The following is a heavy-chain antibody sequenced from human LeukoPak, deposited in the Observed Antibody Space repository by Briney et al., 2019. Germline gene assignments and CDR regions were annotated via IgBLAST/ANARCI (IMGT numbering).Heavy chain of an antibody. CDR1: GFTFSSYA. Sequence: GGSLRLSCAASGFTFSSYAMHWVRQAPGKGLEWVAVISYDGSNKYYADSVKGRFTISRDNSKNTLYLQMNSLRAEGTAVYYCARVSDFRKLEYYFDYWGQGTLVTVSS. CDR3: ARVSDFRKLEYYFDY. J-gene: IGHJ4*02. CDR2: ISYDGSNK. V-gene: IGHV3-30-3*01. D-gene: IGHD1-1*01.